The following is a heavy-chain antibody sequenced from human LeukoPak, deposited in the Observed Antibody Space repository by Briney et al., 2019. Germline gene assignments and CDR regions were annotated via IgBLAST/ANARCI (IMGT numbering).Heavy chain of an antibody. J-gene: IGHJ4*02. CDR2: IRSKANNYAT. V-gene: IGHV3-73*01. CDR1: GFTFSGSA. Sequence: GGSLRLSCAASGFTFSGSAIHWVRQASGKGLEWVGRIRSKANNYATAYAASVRGRFTISRDDSKNTAYLQMNNLDTEDTAVYYCTRRDDYGDYKSLAYWGQGTLVTVSS. CDR3: TRRDDYGDYKSLAY. D-gene: IGHD4-17*01.